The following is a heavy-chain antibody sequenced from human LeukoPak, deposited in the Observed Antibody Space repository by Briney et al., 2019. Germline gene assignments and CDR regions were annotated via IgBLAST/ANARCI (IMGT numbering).Heavy chain of an antibody. CDR3: AKGDYDYVWGSYRYTPYFDY. Sequence: GGSLRLSCAASGFTFSSYGMHWVRQAPGKGLEWVAFIRYDGSNKYYADSVKGRFTISRDNSKNTLYLQMNSLRAEDTAVYYCAKGDYDYVWGSYRYTPYFDYWGQGTLVTVSS. CDR2: IRYDGSNK. D-gene: IGHD3-16*02. CDR1: GFTFSSYG. V-gene: IGHV3-30*02. J-gene: IGHJ4*02.